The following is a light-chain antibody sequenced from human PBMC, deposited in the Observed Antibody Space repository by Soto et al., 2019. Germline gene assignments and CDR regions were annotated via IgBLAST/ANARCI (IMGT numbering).Light chain of an antibody. V-gene: IGKV1-33*01. J-gene: IGKJ2*01. CDR1: QDIRNY. CDR3: QQYDNDPWDT. CDR2: DAS. Sequence: DIQMTQSPSSLSASVGDRVTITCQASQDIRNYLNCYQQKPGKAPKILIYDASNLETAVQTKFSGGGSGTNFTFTISSLQPEDIASYYCQQYDNDPWDTCGQATNVDIK.